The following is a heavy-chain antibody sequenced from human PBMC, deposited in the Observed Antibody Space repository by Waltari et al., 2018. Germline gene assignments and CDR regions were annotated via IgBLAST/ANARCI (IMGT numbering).Heavy chain of an antibody. V-gene: IGHV3-30*02. J-gene: IGHJ4*02. CDR1: GFPFRSYG. CDR2: IRYDGSNK. CDR3: ASEYSSSGY. D-gene: IGHD6-6*01. Sequence: QVQLVESGGGVVQPGGSLRLSCAASGFPFRSYGMHWVRQAPGKGLEWVAFIRYDGSNKYYADSVKGRFTISRDNSKNTLYLQMNSLRAEDTAVYYCASEYSSSGYWGQGTLVTVSS.